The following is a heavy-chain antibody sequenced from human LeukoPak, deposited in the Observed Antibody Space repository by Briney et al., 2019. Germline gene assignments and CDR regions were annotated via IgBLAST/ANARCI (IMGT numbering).Heavy chain of an antibody. Sequence: SETLSLTCAVYGASFSDYYWSWIRHSPTKGLEWIGEVNHSGSAKYNPSLKSRVTISADKSKNQFFLRLSPVAAADSGVYYCARERASNNHDNWFDPWGQGTLVTVSS. J-gene: IGHJ5*02. CDR3: ARERASNNHDNWFDP. CDR2: VNHSGSA. CDR1: GASFSDYY. V-gene: IGHV4-34*01.